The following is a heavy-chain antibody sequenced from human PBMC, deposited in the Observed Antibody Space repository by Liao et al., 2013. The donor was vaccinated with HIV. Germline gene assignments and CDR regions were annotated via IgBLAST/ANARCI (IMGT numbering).Heavy chain of an antibody. CDR3: VRGGFVGFFKDDPFDI. J-gene: IGHJ3*02. CDR1: GGSINTYY. V-gene: IGHV4-4*07. CDR2: IYTSGTT. D-gene: IGHD2-15*01. Sequence: QVHLQESGPGQVKPSETLSLTCTVSGGSINTYYWNWIRQSAGKGLEWIGRIYTSGTTNYNPSLKSRVTMSVDTSKNQFSLKLNSVTAADTAVYYCVRGGFVGFFKDDPFDIWGQGTMVTVS.